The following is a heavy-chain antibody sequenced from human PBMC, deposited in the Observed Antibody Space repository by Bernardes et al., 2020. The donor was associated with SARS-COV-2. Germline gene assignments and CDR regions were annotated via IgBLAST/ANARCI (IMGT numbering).Heavy chain of an antibody. V-gene: IGHV4-34*01. CDR3: ARVNYDILTGYLDY. CDR2: INHSGST. CDR1: GGSFSGYY. J-gene: IGHJ4*02. D-gene: IGHD3-9*01. Sequence: SETLSLTCAVYGGSFSGYYWSWIRQPPGQGLEWIGEINHSGSTNYNPSLKSRVTISVDTSKNQFSLKLSSVTAADTAVYYCARVNYDILTGYLDYWGQGTLVTVSS.